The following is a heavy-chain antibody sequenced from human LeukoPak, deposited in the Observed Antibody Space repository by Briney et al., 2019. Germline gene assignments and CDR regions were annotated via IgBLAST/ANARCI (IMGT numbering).Heavy chain of an antibody. CDR1: GYSISSGYY. Sequence: SETLSLTCTVSGYSISSGYYWGWIRQPPGKGLEWIGSIYHSGSTYYNPSLKSRVTISVDTSKNQFSLKLSSVTAADTAVYYCATRRPAKAKPDYWYFDLWGRGTLVTVSS. CDR3: ATRRPAKAKPDYWYFDL. CDR2: IYHSGST. J-gene: IGHJ2*01. V-gene: IGHV4-38-2*02. D-gene: IGHD2-15*01.